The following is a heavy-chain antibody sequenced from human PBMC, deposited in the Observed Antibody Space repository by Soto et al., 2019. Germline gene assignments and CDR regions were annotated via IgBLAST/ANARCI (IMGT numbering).Heavy chain of an antibody. D-gene: IGHD2-2*01. Sequence: EVQLVESGGGLVKPGGSLRLSCAASGFTFSNAWMSWVRQAPGKGLEWVGRIKSITDGGTTGYTAPVKGRFTISRDDSKNTLYLEMNSLKTEDTALYYCTTGSADIVGAPATYGMDVWGQGTTVTVSS. CDR2: IKSITDGGTT. CDR3: TTGSADIVGAPATYGMDV. J-gene: IGHJ6*02. CDR1: GFTFSNAW. V-gene: IGHV3-15*01.